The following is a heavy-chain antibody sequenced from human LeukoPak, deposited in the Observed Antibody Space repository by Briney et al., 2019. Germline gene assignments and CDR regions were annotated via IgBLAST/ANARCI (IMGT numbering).Heavy chain of an antibody. D-gene: IGHD6-19*01. CDR3: ARAGPGSGWYFDY. J-gene: IGHJ4*02. CDR2: ISPYNGNT. V-gene: IGHV1-18*01. CDR1: GYDFTSVG. Sequence: AAVKVSCKASGYDFTSVGITWVRRAPGQGLEWMGWISPYNGNTRYAQKFQGRVAMTTDTSTTTAYMELRGLRFNDTAVYYCARAGPGSGWYFDYWGQGALVTVSS.